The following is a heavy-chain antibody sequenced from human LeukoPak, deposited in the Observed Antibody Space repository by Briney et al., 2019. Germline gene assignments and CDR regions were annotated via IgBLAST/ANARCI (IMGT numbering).Heavy chain of an antibody. Sequence: PGGSLRLSCAASGFTFSSYSMNWVRQAPGKGLEWVSSISSSSSYIYYADSVKGRFTIARDNAKNTLYLQMNSLRAEDTAVYYCYGANAEHWGQGTLVTVSS. CDR3: YGANAEH. CDR2: ISSSSSYI. CDR1: GFTFSSYS. V-gene: IGHV3-21*01. D-gene: IGHD4-23*01. J-gene: IGHJ1*01.